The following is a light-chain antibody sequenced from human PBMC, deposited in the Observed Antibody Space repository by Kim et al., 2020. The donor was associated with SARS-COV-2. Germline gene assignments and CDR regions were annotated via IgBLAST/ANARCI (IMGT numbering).Light chain of an antibody. J-gene: IGKJ5*01. CDR3: HQAHSFPIT. V-gene: IGKV1-12*01. Sequence: APVSDRVTPSLRASLRISAFLSWYQHRPGKAPKILFYAPSTLQSGVPARFSGSVSGTDFTLTISSLQPEDFSPYFCHQAHSFPITFVQGTRLGIK. CDR1: LRISAF. CDR2: APS.